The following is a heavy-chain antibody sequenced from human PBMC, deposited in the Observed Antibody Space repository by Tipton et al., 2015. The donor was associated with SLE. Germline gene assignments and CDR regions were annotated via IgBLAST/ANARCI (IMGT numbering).Heavy chain of an antibody. V-gene: IGHV3-53*01. Sequence: SLRLSCAASGFTVSSNYMSWVRQAPGKGLEWVSVIYSGGSTYYADSVKGRFTISRDNAKNSLYLQMNSLRAEDTAVYYCARASGSYGAFDIWGQGTMVTVSS. CDR3: ARASGSYGAFDI. J-gene: IGHJ3*02. CDR2: IYSGGST. CDR1: GFTVSSNY. D-gene: IGHD1-26*01.